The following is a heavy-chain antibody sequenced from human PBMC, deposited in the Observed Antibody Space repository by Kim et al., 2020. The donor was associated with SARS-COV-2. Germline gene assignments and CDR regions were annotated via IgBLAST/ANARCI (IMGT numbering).Heavy chain of an antibody. J-gene: IGHJ6*02. Sequence: SETLSLTCTVSGGSISSYYWSWIRQPPGKGLEWIGYIYYSGSTNYNPSLKSRVTISVDTSKNQFSLKLSSVTAADTDVYYCARSLQAYDILTGYYTHYYGMDVWGQGTTVTVSS. CDR2: IYYSGST. CDR1: GGSISSYY. D-gene: IGHD3-9*01. V-gene: IGHV4-59*01. CDR3: ARSLQAYDILTGYYTHYYGMDV.